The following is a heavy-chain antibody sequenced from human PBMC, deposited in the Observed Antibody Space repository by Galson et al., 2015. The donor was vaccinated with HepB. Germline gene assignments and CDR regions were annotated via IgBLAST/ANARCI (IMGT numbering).Heavy chain of an antibody. CDR2: IYWDDDK. Sequence: PALVKPTQTLTLTCTFSGFSLSTSGVGVGWIRQPPGKALEWLALIYWDDDKRYSPSLKSRLTITKDTSKNQVVLTMTNMDPVDTATYYCARFPGYQLLPYNWFDPWGQGTLVTVSS. CDR1: GFSLSTSGVG. CDR3: ARFPGYQLLPYNWFDP. V-gene: IGHV2-5*02. D-gene: IGHD2-2*01. J-gene: IGHJ5*02.